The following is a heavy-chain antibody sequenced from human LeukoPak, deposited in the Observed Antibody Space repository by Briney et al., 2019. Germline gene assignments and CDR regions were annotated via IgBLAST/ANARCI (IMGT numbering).Heavy chain of an antibody. Sequence: PGGSLRLSCAASGFTFSSYSMNWVRQAPGKGLEWVSYISSSSSTIYYADSVKGRFTISRDNAKNSLYLQMNSLRDEDTAVYYCARVWAGLYGDYAPPDYWGQGTLVTVSS. CDR2: ISSSSSTI. J-gene: IGHJ4*02. CDR1: GFTFSSYS. CDR3: ARVWAGLYGDYAPPDY. V-gene: IGHV3-48*02. D-gene: IGHD4-17*01.